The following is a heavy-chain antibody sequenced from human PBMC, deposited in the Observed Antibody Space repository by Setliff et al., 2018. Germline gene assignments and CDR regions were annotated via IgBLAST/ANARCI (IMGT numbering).Heavy chain of an antibody. CDR3: TRVRSSGWYYYYYYYYMDV. V-gene: IGHV3-49*04. CDR1: GFTFGDYA. D-gene: IGHD6-19*01. CDR2: IRSKAYGGTT. Sequence: GESLKLSCTASGFTFGDYAMSWVRQAPGKGLEWVGFIRSKAYGGTTEYAASVKGRFTISRDDSKSIAYLQMNSLKTEDTAVYYCTRVRSSGWYYYYYYYYMDVWGKGTTVTVSS. J-gene: IGHJ6*03.